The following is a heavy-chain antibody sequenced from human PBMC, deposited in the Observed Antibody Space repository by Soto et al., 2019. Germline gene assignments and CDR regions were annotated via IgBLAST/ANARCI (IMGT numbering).Heavy chain of an antibody. CDR3: ARTEKTYAYFYY. Sequence: SGPTLVKPTQTLTLTCTFSGFSLSTSGVGVGWIRQPPGKALEWLALIYWNDDKRYCPSLKSRLTITKDTSKNQVVLTMTNMDPVDTATYYCARTEKTYAYFYYWGQGTLVTVSS. D-gene: IGHD2-2*01. V-gene: IGHV2-5*01. J-gene: IGHJ4*02. CDR2: IYWNDDK. CDR1: GFSLSTSGVG.